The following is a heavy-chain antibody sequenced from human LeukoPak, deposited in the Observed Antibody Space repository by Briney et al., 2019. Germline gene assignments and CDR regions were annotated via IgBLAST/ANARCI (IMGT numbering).Heavy chain of an antibody. V-gene: IGHV4-59*01. D-gene: IGHD3-9*01. CDR2: IYYGGST. Sequence: TSETLFLTCTVSGGSISSYYWSWIRQPPGKGLEWIGYIYYGGSTNYNPSLKSRVTISVDTSKNQFSLKLSSVTAADTAVYYCARDQYYDILTGYRYGMDVWGQGTTVTVSS. J-gene: IGHJ6*02. CDR1: GGSISSYY. CDR3: ARDQYYDILTGYRYGMDV.